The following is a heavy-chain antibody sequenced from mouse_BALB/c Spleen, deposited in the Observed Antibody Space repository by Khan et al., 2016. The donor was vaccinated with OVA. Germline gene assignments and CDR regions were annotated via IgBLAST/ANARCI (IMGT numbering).Heavy chain of an antibody. J-gene: IGHJ3*01. CDR3: ARGNYNGSNSWFAY. D-gene: IGHD1-1*01. CDR2: INPYNGFT. CDR1: GYSFTDYT. Sequence: EVQLQESRPELVKPGASMKISCKASGYSFTDYTMNWVKQSHGQNLEWIGLINPYNGFTTYNQKFKGKATLTVHKSSSTAYMELLSLTSEDSAVYCGARGNYNGSNSWFAYWGQGTLVTVSA. V-gene: IGHV1-18*01.